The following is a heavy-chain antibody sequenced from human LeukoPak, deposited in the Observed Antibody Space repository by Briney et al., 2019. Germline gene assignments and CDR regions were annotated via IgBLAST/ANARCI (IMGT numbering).Heavy chain of an antibody. Sequence: PSETLSPTCTVSGGSISSSSYYWSWIRRPPEKGLEWIGYIYYTGGTHYNPSLKRRVSISVDTAKNEFSLKLTSVTAADTAVYYCARYYDLLTDDYPPGFNPRGQGTPVIVSS. D-gene: IGHD3-9*01. CDR1: GGSISSSSYY. J-gene: IGHJ5*02. CDR2: IYYTGGT. V-gene: IGHV4-61*01. CDR3: ARYYDLLTDDYPPGFNP.